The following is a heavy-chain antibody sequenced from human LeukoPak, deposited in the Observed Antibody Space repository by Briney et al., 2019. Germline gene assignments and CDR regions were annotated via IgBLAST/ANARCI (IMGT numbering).Heavy chain of an antibody. Sequence: GGAVKVSCKTSGYNFTDFYLHWVRQALGQDPEWLGWINSTSGVTKYAQKFEGRVVLSRDASIDTVYMEMRSLRYDDTAVYYCTTLFISPIAADYWGQGTLVIVS. CDR2: INSTSGVT. D-gene: IGHD2-21*01. J-gene: IGHJ4*02. CDR1: GYNFTDFY. CDR3: TTLFISPIAADY. V-gene: IGHV1-2*02.